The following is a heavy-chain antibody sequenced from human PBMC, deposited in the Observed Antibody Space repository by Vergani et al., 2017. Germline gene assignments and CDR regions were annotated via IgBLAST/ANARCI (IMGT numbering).Heavy chain of an antibody. Sequence: QLQLQESGPGLVKPSETLSLTCTVSGGSISSSSYYWGWIRQPPGKGLEWIGSIYYSGSTYYNPSLKSRVTISVDTSKNQFSLKLSSVTAADTAVYYCARHGLLTKDVLRFHAIELVGWFDPWGQGTLVTVSS. CDR1: GGSISSSSYY. CDR3: ARHGLLTKDVLRFHAIELVGWFDP. J-gene: IGHJ5*02. D-gene: IGHD3-3*01. CDR2: IYYSGST. V-gene: IGHV4-39*01.